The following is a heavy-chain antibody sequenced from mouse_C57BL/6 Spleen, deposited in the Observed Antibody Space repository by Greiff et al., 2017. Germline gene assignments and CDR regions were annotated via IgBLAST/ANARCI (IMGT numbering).Heavy chain of an antibody. CDR1: GYTFTSYW. V-gene: IGHV1-52*01. J-gene: IGHJ2*01. Sequence: QVQLQQPGAELVRPGSSVKLSCKASGYTFTSYWMHWVKQRPIQGLEWIGNIDPSDSETHYNQKFKDKATLTVDKSSSTAYMQLSSLTSEDSAVDYCAAIYGSSLYCDYWGQGTTLTVSS. CDR3: AAIYGSSLYCDY. CDR2: IDPSDSET. D-gene: IGHD1-1*01.